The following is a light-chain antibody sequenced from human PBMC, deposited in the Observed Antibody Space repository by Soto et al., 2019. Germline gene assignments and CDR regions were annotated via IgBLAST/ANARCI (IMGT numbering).Light chain of an antibody. CDR2: EIT. V-gene: IGLV2-14*01. J-gene: IGLJ3*02. CDR3: SSYTSATTLV. CDR1: SSDVGAYHY. Sequence: QSALTQPASVSGSPGQSITISCTGTSSDVGAYHYVSWYQQHPGKATKLMIFEITNRPSGVSNRFSGSKYGNTASLTISGLQPEDEADYYCSSYTSATTLVFGGGTKLTVL.